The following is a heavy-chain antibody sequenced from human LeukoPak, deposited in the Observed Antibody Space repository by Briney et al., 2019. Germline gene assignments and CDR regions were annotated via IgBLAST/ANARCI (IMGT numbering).Heavy chain of an antibody. V-gene: IGHV4-59*08. CDR1: GGSIRSYY. CDR3: ARRWYYDSGAYYYFDY. CDR2: IYDSGST. J-gene: IGHJ4*02. D-gene: IGHD3-22*01. Sequence: SETLSLTCSVSGGSIRSYYWSWIRQPPGKGLEWIGYIYDSGSTNSNPSLKSRVTISLDTSKKQFSLQLSSVTAADTAVYYCARRWYYDSGAYYYFDYWGQGTLVTVSS.